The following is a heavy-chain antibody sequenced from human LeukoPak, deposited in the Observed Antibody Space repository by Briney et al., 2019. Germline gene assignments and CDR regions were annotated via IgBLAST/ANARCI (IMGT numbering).Heavy chain of an antibody. J-gene: IGHJ6*03. Sequence: PSETLSLTCTVSGGSISSYYWSWIRQPPGKGLEWIGYIYYSGSTNYNPSLKSRVTMSVDTSKNQFSLKLSSVTAADTAVYYCARGIITMVRGVIGNYYYYMDVWGKGTTVTVSS. D-gene: IGHD3-10*01. CDR2: IYYSGST. V-gene: IGHV4-59*12. CDR1: GGSISSYY. CDR3: ARGIITMVRGVIGNYYYYMDV.